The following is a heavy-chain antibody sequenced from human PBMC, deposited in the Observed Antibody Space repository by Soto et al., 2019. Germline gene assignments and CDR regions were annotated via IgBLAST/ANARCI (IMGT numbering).Heavy chain of an antibody. J-gene: IGHJ3*02. D-gene: IGHD1-26*01. V-gene: IGHV1-3*01. CDR3: ARVSSGSYDAFDI. CDR2: INAGNGNT. Sequence: ASVKVSCKASGYTFTSYAMHWVRQAPGQRLEWMGWINAGNGNTKYSQKFQGRVTITRDTSASTAYMELSSLRSEDTAVYYCARVSSGSYDAFDIWGQGTMVTVSS. CDR1: GYTFTSYA.